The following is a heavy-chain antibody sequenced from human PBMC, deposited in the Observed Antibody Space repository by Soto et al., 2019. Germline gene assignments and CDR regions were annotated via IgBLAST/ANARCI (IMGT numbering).Heavy chain of an antibody. J-gene: IGHJ4*02. V-gene: IGHV3-23*01. D-gene: IGHD6-19*01. CDR3: AKDKGIAVAGPTGWPH. CDR2: ISGCGGTT. Sequence: GGSLRLSCAASGFTFSSYAMSWVRQAPGKGLEWVSAISGCGGTTYYADSVKGRFTISRDNSKNTLYLQMNSLRAEDTAVYYCAKDKGIAVAGPTGWPHWGQGTLVTVSS. CDR1: GFTFSSYA.